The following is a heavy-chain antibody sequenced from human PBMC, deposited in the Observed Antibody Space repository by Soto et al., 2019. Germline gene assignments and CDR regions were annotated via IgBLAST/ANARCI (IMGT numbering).Heavy chain of an antibody. V-gene: IGHV3-7*01. D-gene: IGHD1-26*01. CDR1: GFTFSSYW. J-gene: IGHJ6*02. CDR2: IKQDGSEK. CDR3: ARSGRSYYANYYYYGMDV. Sequence: EVQLVESGGGLVQPGGSLRLSCAASGFTFSSYWMSWVRQAPGKGLEWVANIKQDGSEKYYVDSVKGRFTISRDNAKNSLYLQMNSLRAEDTAVYYRARSGRSYYANYYYYGMDVWGQGTTVTVSS.